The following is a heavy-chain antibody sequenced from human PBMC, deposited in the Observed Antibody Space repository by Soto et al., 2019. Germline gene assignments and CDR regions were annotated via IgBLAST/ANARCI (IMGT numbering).Heavy chain of an antibody. D-gene: IGHD1-26*01. V-gene: IGHV3-74*01. CDR1: GFTFSYYW. CDR2: IHSDGSST. Sequence: DVQLVESGGGSVQPGGSLSLSCAATGFTFSYYWMHWVRQAPGKGLVWVSSIHSDGSSTTDAESVEGRFTITRDNAKNTLYLQMTSLRAEGTAVYYFARGEWGAFDLWGQGTMVTVAS. J-gene: IGHJ3*01. CDR3: ARGEWGAFDL.